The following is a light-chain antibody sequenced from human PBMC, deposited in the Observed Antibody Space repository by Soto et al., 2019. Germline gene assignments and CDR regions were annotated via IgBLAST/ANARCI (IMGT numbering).Light chain of an antibody. Sequence: EVVLTQSPATLSLSPGERATLSCRASQNVRTFLDWYQQKPGQAPRLLIYGASNRATGIPARFSGSGSGTDFTLTISSLEPEDFAVYYCQQRSKRPLTFGGGTKVEIK. CDR2: GAS. CDR1: QNVRTF. J-gene: IGKJ4*01. V-gene: IGKV3-11*01. CDR3: QQRSKRPLT.